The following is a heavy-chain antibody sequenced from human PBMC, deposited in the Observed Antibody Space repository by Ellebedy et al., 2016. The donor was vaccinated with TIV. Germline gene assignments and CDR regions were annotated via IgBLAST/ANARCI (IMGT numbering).Heavy chain of an antibody. Sequence: PGGSLRLSCAASGFTVSSNYMSWVRQAPGKGLEWVSVIYSGGSTYYADSVKGRFTISRDNSKNTLYLQMNSLRAEYTAVYYCARGLGITLTYYWGQGTLVTVSS. CDR2: IYSGGST. CDR3: ARGLGITLTYY. J-gene: IGHJ4*02. V-gene: IGHV3-53*01. CDR1: GFTVSSNY. D-gene: IGHD1-14*01.